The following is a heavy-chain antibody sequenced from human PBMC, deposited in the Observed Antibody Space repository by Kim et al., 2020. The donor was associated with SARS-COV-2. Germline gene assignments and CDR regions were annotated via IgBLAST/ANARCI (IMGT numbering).Heavy chain of an antibody. CDR1: GFTFDTSA. V-gene: IGHV3-23*01. J-gene: IGHJ4*01. CDR2: ICGSGTHK. Sequence: GGSLRLSCAVSGFTFDTSAIHWVRQAPGKGLEWVASICGSGTHKYYADSVKGRFTSSRDNSKNTLYLQMNSLRAEDTALYYCAKDIYASVRLLPYYFD. D-gene: IGHD2-2*01. CDR3: AKDIYASVRLLPYYFD.